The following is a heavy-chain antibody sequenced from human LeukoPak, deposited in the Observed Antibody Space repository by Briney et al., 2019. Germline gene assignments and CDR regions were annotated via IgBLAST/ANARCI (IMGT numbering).Heavy chain of an antibody. D-gene: IGHD2-21*02. Sequence: KSSETLSLTCAVYGGSFSGYYWSWIRQPPGKGLEWIGEINHSGSTNYNPSLKSRVTISVDTSKNQFSLKLSSVTAADTAVYYCARGKNAYCGGDCYYYYYGMDVWGQGTTVTVSS. CDR1: GGSFSGYY. CDR3: ARGKNAYCGGDCYYYYYGMDV. V-gene: IGHV4-34*01. J-gene: IGHJ6*02. CDR2: INHSGST.